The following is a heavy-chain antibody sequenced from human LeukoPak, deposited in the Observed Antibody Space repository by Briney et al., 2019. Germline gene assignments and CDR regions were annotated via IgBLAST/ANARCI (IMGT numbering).Heavy chain of an antibody. CDR3: ARRARRGYYYDSSGYLY. J-gene: IGHJ4*02. Sequence: SETLSLTCAVYGGSFSGYYWSWIRQPPGKGLEWIGEINHSGSTNYNPSLKSRVTISVDTSKNQFSLKLSSVTAADTAVYYCARRARRGYYYDSSGYLYWGQGTLVTVSS. D-gene: IGHD3-22*01. CDR2: INHSGST. V-gene: IGHV4-34*01. CDR1: GGSFSGYY.